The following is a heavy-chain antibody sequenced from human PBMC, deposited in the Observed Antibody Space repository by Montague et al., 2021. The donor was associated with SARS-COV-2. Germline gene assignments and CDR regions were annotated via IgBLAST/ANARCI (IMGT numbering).Heavy chain of an antibody. V-gene: IGHV3-7*01. D-gene: IGHD2-8*02. CDR3: TSLRRTDPFDY. CDR1: GFTFTTHW. CDR2: INEDGSQK. J-gene: IGHJ4*02. Sequence: SLRLSCAAPGFTFTTHWMNWARQAPGKGLEWVANINEDGSQKYYIDSVKGRFTISRDNARNSLFLQMTGLRAEDTAVYHCTSLRRTDPFDYWGQGNLVTVSS.